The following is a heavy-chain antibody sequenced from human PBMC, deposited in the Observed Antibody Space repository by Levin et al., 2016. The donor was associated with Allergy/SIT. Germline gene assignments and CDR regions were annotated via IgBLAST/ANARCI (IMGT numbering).Heavy chain of an antibody. CDR1: GGSFSGYY. V-gene: IGHV4-34*01. CDR2: INHSGST. Sequence: SETLSLTCAVYGGSFSGYYWSWIRQPPGKGLEWIGEINHSGSTYYNPSLKSRVTISVDTSKNQFSLKLSSVTAADTAVYYCARQSTWDIDTGGWFDPWGQGTLVTVSS. D-gene: IGHD2-8*02. J-gene: IGHJ5*02. CDR3: ARQSTWDIDTGGWFDP.